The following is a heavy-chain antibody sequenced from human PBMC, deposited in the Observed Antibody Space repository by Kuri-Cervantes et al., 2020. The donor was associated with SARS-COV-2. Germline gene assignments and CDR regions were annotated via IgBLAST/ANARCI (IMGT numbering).Heavy chain of an antibody. Sequence: GGSLRLSCAASGFTFSDYAMSWVRQAPGKGLEWVSAISGSSGGTYTDYRDSVKGRFTISRDYSKNTLYLEMNSLRVEDTAVYYCARERGVIPAGLGWFDPWGQGTLVTVSS. J-gene: IGHJ5*02. V-gene: IGHV3-23*01. CDR3: ARERGVIPAGLGWFDP. D-gene: IGHD2-2*01. CDR1: GFTFSDYA. CDR2: ISGSSGGT.